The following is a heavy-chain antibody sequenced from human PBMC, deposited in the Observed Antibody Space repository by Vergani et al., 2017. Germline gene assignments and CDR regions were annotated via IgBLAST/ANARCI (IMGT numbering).Heavy chain of an antibody. J-gene: IGHJ6*03. CDR1: GFTFSSYA. CDR2: ISGSGGST. CDR3: AKCYGSGFYYYYMDV. Sequence: EVQLLESGGGLVQPGGSLRLSCAASGFTFSSYAMSWVRQAPGKGLEWVSAISGSGGSTYYADSVKGRFTTSRDNSKNTLYLQMNSLRAEDTAVYYCAKCYGSGFYYYYMDVWGKGTTVTVSS. D-gene: IGHD3-10*01. V-gene: IGHV3-23*01.